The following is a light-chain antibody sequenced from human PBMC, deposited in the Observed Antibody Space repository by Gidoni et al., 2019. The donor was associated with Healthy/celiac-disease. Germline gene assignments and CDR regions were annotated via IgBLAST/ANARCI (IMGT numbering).Light chain of an antibody. V-gene: IGKV1-5*03. CDR3: QQYHSYPYA. CDR1: QSISSC. J-gene: IGKJ2*01. CDR2: KAS. Sequence: DIQMTQAPSILSASVGDRVTITCRASQSISSCLAWYQQKPGKDPKLLIYKASSFESGVPSRFSGSGSGTEFTLTISSLQPDDFATYYCQQYHSYPYAFGQGTKLEIK.